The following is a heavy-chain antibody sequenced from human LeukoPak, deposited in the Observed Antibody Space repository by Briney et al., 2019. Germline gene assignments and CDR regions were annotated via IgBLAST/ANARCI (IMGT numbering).Heavy chain of an antibody. CDR3: ARHPPRVHFDI. CDR2: INHSGST. Sequence: SETLSLTCAVYGGSFSGYYWSWIRQPPGKGLEWIGEINHSGSTNYNPSLKSRVTISVDTSKNQFSLKLSSVTAADTAVYYCARHPPRVHFDIWGQGTMVTVSS. J-gene: IGHJ3*02. CDR1: GGSFSGYY. V-gene: IGHV4-34*01.